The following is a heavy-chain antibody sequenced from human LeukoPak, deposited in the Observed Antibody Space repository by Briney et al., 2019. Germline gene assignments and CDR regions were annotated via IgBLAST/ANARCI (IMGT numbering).Heavy chain of an antibody. J-gene: IGHJ4*02. CDR1: GFSFSTYG. CDR2: ISDSGGST. D-gene: IGHD6-13*01. CDR3: AKGWPGYTNTWYFD. Sequence: GGSLRLSCAASGFSFSTYGMTWVRQAPGKGLEWVSVISDSGGSTNYADSVKGRFTISRDNSKNTLFLQMNSLRVEDTAVYYCAKGWPGYTNTWYFDWGQGTLVTVSS. V-gene: IGHV3-23*01.